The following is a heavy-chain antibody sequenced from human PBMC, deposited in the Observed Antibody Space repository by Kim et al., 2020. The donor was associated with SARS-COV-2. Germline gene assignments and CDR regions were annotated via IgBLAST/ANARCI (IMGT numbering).Heavy chain of an antibody. D-gene: IGHD2-2*01. CDR2: INHSGSS. Sequence: SETLSLTCAVYGESFSGYQWSWIRQPPGKGLEWIGQINHSGSSNHNPSLKSRVTISTDTTKNQFSLKLTSVTAADTAFYYCARGRAGVVPAPVLGLGPYYVYLILDFWGRGTTVIVS. CDR1: GESFSGYQ. V-gene: IGHV4-34*01. CDR3: ARGRAGVVPAPVLGLGPYYVYLILDF. J-gene: IGHJ6*02.